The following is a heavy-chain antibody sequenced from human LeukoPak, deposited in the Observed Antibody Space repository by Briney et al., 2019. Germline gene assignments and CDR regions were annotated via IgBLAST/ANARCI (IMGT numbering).Heavy chain of an antibody. J-gene: IGHJ4*02. Sequence: PSETLSLTCAVSGGSISIGGYSWSWIRQPPGKGLEWIGYIYHSGSTYYNPSLKSRVTISVDRSKNQFSLKLSSVTAADTAVYYCARTSGSHYDFWSGYYFDYWGQGTLVTVSS. V-gene: IGHV4-30-2*01. D-gene: IGHD3-3*01. CDR1: GGSISIGGYS. CDR3: ARTSGSHYDFWSGYYFDY. CDR2: IYHSGST.